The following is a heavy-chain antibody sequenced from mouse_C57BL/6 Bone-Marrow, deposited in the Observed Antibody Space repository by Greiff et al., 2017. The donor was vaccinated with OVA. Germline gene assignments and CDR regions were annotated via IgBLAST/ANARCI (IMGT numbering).Heavy chain of an antibody. CDR2: IDPSDSET. CDR1: GYTFTSYW. CDR3: AIYGNGLDDFDY. D-gene: IGHD1-1*01. Sequence: QVQLQQPGPELVRPGSSVKLSCKASGYTFTSYWMHWVKQRPIQGLEWIGNIDPSDSETHYNQKFKDKATLTVDKSSSTAYMQLSSLTSADSAVYYCAIYGNGLDDFDYWGQGTTLTVSS. J-gene: IGHJ2*01. V-gene: IGHV1-52*01.